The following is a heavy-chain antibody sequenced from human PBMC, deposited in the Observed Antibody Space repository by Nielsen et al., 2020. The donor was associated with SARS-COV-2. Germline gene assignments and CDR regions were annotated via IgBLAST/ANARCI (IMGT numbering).Heavy chain of an antibody. D-gene: IGHD5-12*01. Sequence: GESLKISCAASGFPLNIYAMAWVRRAPGRGLEWVSVISASGGSTYYADSAKGRFRISRDNSKNVLFLQMNSLRAEDTAVYYCAREGGYDSVLDYWGQGTLVTVSS. V-gene: IGHV3-23*01. CDR1: GFPLNIYA. CDR3: AREGGYDSVLDY. J-gene: IGHJ4*02. CDR2: ISASGGST.